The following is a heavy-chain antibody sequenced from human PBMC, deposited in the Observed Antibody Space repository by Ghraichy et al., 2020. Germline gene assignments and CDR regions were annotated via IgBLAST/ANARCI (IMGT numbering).Heavy chain of an antibody. V-gene: IGHV1-2*06. CDR3: ARDRDFWCGYDTDFHY. CDR2: INPTSGGT. D-gene: IGHD3-3*01. CDR1: GYTFTGYY. Sequence: ASVKVSCKASGYTFTGYYMHWVRQAPGQGLEWMGRINPTSGGTSYAQKFQGRDTMTRDTSISTAYMELSRLRSDDTAVYYCARDRDFWCGYDTDFHYWGQGTLVTVSS. J-gene: IGHJ4*02.